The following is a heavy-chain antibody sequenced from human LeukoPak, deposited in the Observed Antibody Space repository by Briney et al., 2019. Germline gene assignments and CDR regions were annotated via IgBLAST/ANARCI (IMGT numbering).Heavy chain of an antibody. J-gene: IGHJ4*02. CDR3: AKSLVLWFGELKLFDY. V-gene: IGHV3-30*18. Sequence: PGGSLRLSCAASGFTFSSYGMHWVRQAPGKGLEWVAVISYDGSNKYYADSVKGRFTISRDNSKNTLYLQMNSLRAEDTAVYYCAKSLVLWFGELKLFDYWGQGTLVTVSS. CDR1: GFTFSSYG. CDR2: ISYDGSNK. D-gene: IGHD3-10*01.